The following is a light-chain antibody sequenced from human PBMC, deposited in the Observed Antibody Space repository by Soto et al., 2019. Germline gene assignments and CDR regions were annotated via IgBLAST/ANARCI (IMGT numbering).Light chain of an antibody. CDR2: AAS. CDR1: QSISNY. Sequence: DIQMTQSPSSLSASVGDRVTITCRASQSISNYFNWYQQKPGKAPKLLIYAASSLQSGVPSRFSGSGSGTDFTLTISSLQPEDFATYYCQQSYSNPPGFGQGTKLEI. V-gene: IGKV1-39*01. CDR3: QQSYSNPPG. J-gene: IGKJ2*03.